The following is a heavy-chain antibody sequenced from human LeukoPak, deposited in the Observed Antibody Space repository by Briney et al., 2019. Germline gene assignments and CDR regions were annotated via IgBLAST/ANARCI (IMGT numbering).Heavy chain of an antibody. J-gene: IGHJ5*02. CDR3: AREVRGSSSPGRDWFDP. CDR2: IIPIFGTA. V-gene: IGHV1-69*05. D-gene: IGHD6-6*01. CDR1: GGTFSSYA. Sequence: ASVKVSCKASGGTFSSYAISRVRQAPGQGLEWMGGIIPIFGTANYAQKFQGRVTITTDESTSTAYMELSSLRSEDTAVYYCAREVRGSSSPGRDWFDPWGQGTLVTVSS.